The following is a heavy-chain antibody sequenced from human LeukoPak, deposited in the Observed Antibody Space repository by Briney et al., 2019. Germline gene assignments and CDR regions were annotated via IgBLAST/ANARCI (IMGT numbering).Heavy chain of an antibody. Sequence: GGSLRLSCAASGFTFSSYGMHWVRQAPGKGLEWVAVISYDGSNKYYADSVKGRFTISRDNSKNTLYLQMNSLRAEDTAVYYWGKGKAGWAFDIWGQGTMVTVSS. J-gene: IGHJ3*02. CDR3: GKGKAGWAFDI. CDR1: GFTFSSYG. V-gene: IGHV3-30*18. CDR2: ISYDGSNK. D-gene: IGHD6-25*01.